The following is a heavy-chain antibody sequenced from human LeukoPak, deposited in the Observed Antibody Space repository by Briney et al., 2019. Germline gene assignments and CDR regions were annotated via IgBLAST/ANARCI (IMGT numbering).Heavy chain of an antibody. V-gene: IGHV1-69*06. CDR1: GGTFSSYA. J-gene: IGHJ4*02. CDR2: IIPIFGTA. D-gene: IGHD2-2*01. Sequence: ASVKVSCKASGGTFSSYAISWVRQAPGHGLEWTGGIIPIFGTANYAQKFQGRVTITADKSTSTAYMELSSLRSEDTAVYYCARVNCSSTSCYAPGDYWGQGTLVTVSS. CDR3: ARVNCSSTSCYAPGDY.